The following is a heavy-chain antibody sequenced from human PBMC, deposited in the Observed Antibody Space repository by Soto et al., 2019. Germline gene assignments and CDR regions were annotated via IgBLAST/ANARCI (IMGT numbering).Heavy chain of an antibody. J-gene: IGHJ4*02. V-gene: IGHV2-5*02. D-gene: IGHD1-26*01. Sequence: QITLKESGPTLVKPTQTLTLTCTFSGFSLTTDRVGVGWIRQPQGAALEWLAVIYWDDSKTYRPSLESRLTITKDTSKNRVALTLTNMDSLDTATYYCALAYGGRCLCWGQGTLVTVSS. CDR3: ALAYGGRCLC. CDR1: GFSLTTDRVG. CDR2: IYWDDSK.